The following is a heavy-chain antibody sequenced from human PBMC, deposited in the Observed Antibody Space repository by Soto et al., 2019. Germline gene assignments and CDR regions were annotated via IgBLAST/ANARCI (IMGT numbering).Heavy chain of an antibody. J-gene: IGHJ6*02. Sequence: QVQLVQSGAEVKKPGASVKVSCKASGYTFTSYGISWVRQAPGQGLEWMGWISAYNGNTNYAQKLQGRVTMTTDTNTSXAYMELRSLRSDDTAVYYCARDPATTYYYYYGMDVWGQGTTVTVSS. CDR3: ARDPATTYYYYYGMDV. CDR2: ISAYNGNT. CDR1: GYTFTSYG. V-gene: IGHV1-18*01. D-gene: IGHD1-26*01.